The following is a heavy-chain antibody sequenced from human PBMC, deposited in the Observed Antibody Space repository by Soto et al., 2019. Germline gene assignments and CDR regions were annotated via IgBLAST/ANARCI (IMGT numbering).Heavy chain of an antibody. CDR1: GFTVSSNY. CDR2: IYSGGST. CDR3: PRFGLTTYHFDY. J-gene: IGHJ4*02. V-gene: IGHV3-66*01. Sequence: EVQLVESGGGLVQPGGSLRLSCAASGFTVSSNYMSWVRQAPGKGLEWVSVIYSGGSTYYADSVKGRFTISRDNSKNTLYLQMNSLRAEDTAVYYCPRFGLTTYHFDYWGQGTLVTVSS. D-gene: IGHD4-17*01.